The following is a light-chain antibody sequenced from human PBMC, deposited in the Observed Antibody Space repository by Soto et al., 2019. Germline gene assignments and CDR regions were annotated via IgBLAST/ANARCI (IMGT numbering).Light chain of an antibody. J-gene: IGKJ1*01. V-gene: IGKV3-15*01. CDR3: QQYNNWSPLT. Sequence: EIVMTQSPATLSVSPGERATLSCRASQSVSSNLAWYQQKPGQAPRLLIYGAPTRATGIPARFSGSGSGTEFTLTISSLQSVDFAVYYCQQYNNWSPLTFGQGTKVEIK. CDR1: QSVSSN. CDR2: GAP.